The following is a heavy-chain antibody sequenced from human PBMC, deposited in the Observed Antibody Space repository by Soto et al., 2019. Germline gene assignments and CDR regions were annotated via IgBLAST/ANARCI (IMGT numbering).Heavy chain of an antibody. CDR3: ARSPTDYYGSGGSFDY. CDR1: GDSISSGYYY. CDR2: IYYSGST. D-gene: IGHD3-22*01. Sequence: SETLSLTCTVSGDSISSGYYYWSRKRQPPGKGLEWIGHIYYSGSTNYNPSLKSRVTISLDTSKHQFSMQMSSVTAAATAVYYCARSPTDYYGSGGSFDYWGQGTLVTVSS. V-gene: IGHV4-61*01. J-gene: IGHJ4*02.